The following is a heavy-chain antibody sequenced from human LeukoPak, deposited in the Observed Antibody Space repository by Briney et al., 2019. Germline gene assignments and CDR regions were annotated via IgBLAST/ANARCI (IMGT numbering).Heavy chain of an antibody. J-gene: IGHJ4*02. V-gene: IGHV3-21*01. CDR1: GFTLSSYT. CDR2: ISSSSNYI. D-gene: IGHD5-18*01. Sequence: PGGSLRLSCAASGFTLSSYTMNWVRQAPGKGLEWVSAISSSSNYIYYADSVKGRFTISRDNAKNSLYLQMNSLRAEDTAVYYCARDGGGGYSFSDYWGQGTLVTVSS. CDR3: ARDGGGGYSFSDY.